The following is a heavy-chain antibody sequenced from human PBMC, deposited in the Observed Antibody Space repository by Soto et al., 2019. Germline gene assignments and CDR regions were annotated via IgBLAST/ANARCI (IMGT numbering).Heavy chain of an antibody. D-gene: IGHD3-9*01. J-gene: IGHJ3*02. CDR1: GGSISSYY. CDR3: ARLNVLRYFDWSWDAFDI. V-gene: IGHV4-59*08. Sequence: PSETLSLTCTVSGGSISSYYWSWIRQPPGKGLEWIGYIYYSGSTNYNPSLKSRVTISVDTSKNQFSLKLSSVTAADTAVYYCARLNVLRYFDWSWDAFDIWGQGTMVTVSS. CDR2: IYYSGST.